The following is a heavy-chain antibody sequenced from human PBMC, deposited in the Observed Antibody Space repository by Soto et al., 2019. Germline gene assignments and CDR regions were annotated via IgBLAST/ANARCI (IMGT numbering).Heavy chain of an antibody. Sequence: ASVKVSCKASGFTFTSSAVQWVRQARGQRLEWIGWIVVGSGNTNYAQKFQERVTITRDMSTSTAYMELSSLRSEDTAVYYWAARMTLTYWNDVAFDIWGQGTMVTVSS. CDR3: AARMTLTYWNDVAFDI. J-gene: IGHJ3*02. CDR1: GFTFTSSA. CDR2: IVVGSGNT. D-gene: IGHD1-1*01. V-gene: IGHV1-58*01.